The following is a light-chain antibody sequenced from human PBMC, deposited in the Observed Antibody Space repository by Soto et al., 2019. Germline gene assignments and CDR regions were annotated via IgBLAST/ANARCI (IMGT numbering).Light chain of an antibody. Sequence: EIVLTQSPGTLSLSPGERATLSCRASQSVSSSYLAWYQQKPGQAPRLLIYGASSRATGIPDRFSGSGSGTDFTLTISRLEPEDFAVYYREQYGRSPGYTFGQGTKLEIK. V-gene: IGKV3-20*01. CDR3: EQYGRSPGYT. CDR1: QSVSSSY. J-gene: IGKJ2*01. CDR2: GAS.